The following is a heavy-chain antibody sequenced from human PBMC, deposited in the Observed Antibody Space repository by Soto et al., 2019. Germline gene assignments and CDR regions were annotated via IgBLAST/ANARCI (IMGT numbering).Heavy chain of an antibody. CDR2: IIPIFGTA. Sequence: VKVSCKASGGTFSSYAISWVRQAPGQGLEWMGGIIPIFGTANYAQKFQGRVTITADESTSTAYMELSSLRSEDTAVYYCARASPGHHDFWSGEFDYWGQGTLVTVSS. CDR1: GGTFSSYA. V-gene: IGHV1-69*01. J-gene: IGHJ4*02. CDR3: ARASPGHHDFWSGEFDY. D-gene: IGHD3-3*01.